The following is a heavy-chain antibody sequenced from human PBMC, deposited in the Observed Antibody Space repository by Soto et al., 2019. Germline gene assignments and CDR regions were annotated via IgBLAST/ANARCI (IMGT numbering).Heavy chain of an antibody. D-gene: IGHD2-15*01. Sequence: ASVKVSCKASGYTFTSYGISWVRQAPGQGLEWMGWISAYNGNTNYAQKLQRRVTMTTDTSTSTAYMELRSLRSDDTAVYYCARDCSGGSCYRPYRNDAFDIWGQGTMVTVSS. CDR3: ARDCSGGSCYRPYRNDAFDI. CDR1: GYTFTSYG. CDR2: ISAYNGNT. V-gene: IGHV1-18*01. J-gene: IGHJ3*02.